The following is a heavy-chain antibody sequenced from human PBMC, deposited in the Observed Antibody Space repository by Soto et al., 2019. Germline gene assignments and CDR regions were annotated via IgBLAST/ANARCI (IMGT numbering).Heavy chain of an antibody. CDR1: GYSFTSYY. CDR2: INPSSST. CDR3: ARVGCSGGSCYAVDY. V-gene: IGHV1-46*01. Sequence: ASVKVSCKASGYSFTSYYIHWVRQAPGQGLEWMGIINPSSSTTYAQKFQGRVTMTRDTSTSTVYMELSSLRSEDTAVYYCARVGCSGGSCYAVDYWGQGTLVT. D-gene: IGHD2-15*01. J-gene: IGHJ4*02.